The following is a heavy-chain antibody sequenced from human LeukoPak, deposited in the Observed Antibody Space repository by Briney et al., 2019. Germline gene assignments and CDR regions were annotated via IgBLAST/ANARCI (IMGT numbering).Heavy chain of an antibody. CDR2: VSGSGGTT. J-gene: IGHJ4*02. CDR3: AKDRFNSGGYYYFDY. CDR1: GFTFSSYE. D-gene: IGHD3-22*01. V-gene: IGHV3-23*01. Sequence: GGSLRLSCAASGFTFSSYEMNWVRQAPGKGLEWVSTVSGSGGTTYYADSVKGRFTVSRDNSKNTLFLQMNSLRAEDTAVYYCAKDRFNSGGYYYFDYWGQGTLVTVSS.